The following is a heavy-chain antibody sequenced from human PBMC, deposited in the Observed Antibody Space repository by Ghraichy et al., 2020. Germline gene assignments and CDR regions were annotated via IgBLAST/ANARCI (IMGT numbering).Heavy chain of an antibody. D-gene: IGHD1-26*01. V-gene: IGHV1-69*13. J-gene: IGHJ3*02. CDR1: GGTFSSYA. CDR3: ARGYSGSYYRSTYDAFDI. Sequence: SVKVSCKASGGTFSSYAISWVRQAPGQGLEWMGGIIPIFGTANYAQKFQGRVTITADESTSTAYMELSSLRSEDTAVYYCARGYSGSYYRSTYDAFDIWGQGKMVTVSS. CDR2: IIPIFGTA.